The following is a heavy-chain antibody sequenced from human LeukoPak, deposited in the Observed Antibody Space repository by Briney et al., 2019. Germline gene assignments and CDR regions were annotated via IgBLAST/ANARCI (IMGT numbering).Heavy chain of an antibody. CDR3: ARVQVQYYYDSSGYSMDY. D-gene: IGHD3-22*01. J-gene: IGHJ4*02. V-gene: IGHV4-39*07. CDR2: ICYSGST. CDR1: GGSISSSSYY. Sequence: SETLSLTCTVSGGSISSSSYYWGWIRQPPGTGLEWIGSICYSGSTYYNPSLKSRVTISVDTSKNQFSLKLSSVTAADTAVYYCARVQVQYYYDSSGYSMDYWGQGTLVTVSS.